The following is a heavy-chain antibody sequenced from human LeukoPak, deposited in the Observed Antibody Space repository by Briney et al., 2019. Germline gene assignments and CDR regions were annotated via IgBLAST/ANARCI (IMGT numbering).Heavy chain of an antibody. CDR2: IAFTSSST. Sequence: QAGGSLRLSCAASGFTFRTYAMTWVRQAPGKGLEWVSTIAFTSSSTYYADSVKGRFTISRDNSKNTLYLQMYSLSAEDTAVYYCARAPNSFDYWGQGTLVTVSS. V-gene: IGHV3-23*01. D-gene: IGHD4/OR15-4a*01. J-gene: IGHJ4*02. CDR3: ARAPNSFDY. CDR1: GFTFRTYA.